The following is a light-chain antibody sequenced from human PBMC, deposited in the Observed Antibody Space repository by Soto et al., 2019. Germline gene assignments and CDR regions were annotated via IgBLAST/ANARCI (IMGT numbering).Light chain of an antibody. CDR2: ENN. V-gene: IGLV1-51*02. CDR1: SSNIGNNY. J-gene: IGLJ1*01. CDR3: GTWDSSLSAIV. Sequence: QSVLTQPPSVSAAPGQKVTISCSGSSSNIGNNYVSWYQQLPGTAPKLLIYENNKRPSGIPDRFSGSKSGTSATLGITGLQTGDEADYYCGTWDSSLSAIVFGPGTKVIVL.